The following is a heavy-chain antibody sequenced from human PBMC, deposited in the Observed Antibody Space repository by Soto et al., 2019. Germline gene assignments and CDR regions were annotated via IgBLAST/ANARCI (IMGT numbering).Heavy chain of an antibody. V-gene: IGHV3-30-3*01. J-gene: IGHJ3*02. CDR1: GFTFNFFA. D-gene: IGHD1-26*01. CDR2: VSKDGSNT. CDR3: ARDIWWEPGVDAFHI. Sequence: QVQLVESGGGVVQPGRSLRLSCAASGFTFNFFAMHWVRQAPGKGLEWVAAVSKDGSNTYYADSVKSRFTISRDNPKNTLYLQMNSLRLEDTAVYYCARDIWWEPGVDAFHIWGQGTMVTVSP.